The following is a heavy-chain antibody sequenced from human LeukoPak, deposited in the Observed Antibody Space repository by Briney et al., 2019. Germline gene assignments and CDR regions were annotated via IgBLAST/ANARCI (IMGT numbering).Heavy chain of an antibody. J-gene: IGHJ4*02. CDR2: ISGSSGST. CDR1: GFTFSSYA. V-gene: IGHV3-23*01. CDR3: AKWDYYDSSGYYYFDY. D-gene: IGHD3-22*01. Sequence: GGSLRLSCAASGFTFSSYAMSWVRQAPGKGLEWVSAISGSSGSTYYADSVKGRFTISRDNSKNTLYLQMNSLRAEDTAVYYCAKWDYYDSSGYYYFDYWGQGTLVTVSS.